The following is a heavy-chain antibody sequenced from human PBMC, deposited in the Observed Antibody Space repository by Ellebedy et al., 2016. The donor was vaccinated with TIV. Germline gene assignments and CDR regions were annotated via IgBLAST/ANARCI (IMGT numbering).Heavy chain of an antibody. D-gene: IGHD6-6*01. CDR2: IYSGVST. CDR3: ARRPNYYGMDV. CDR1: GFTVSSNY. V-gene: IGHV3-53*01. Sequence: PGGSLRLSCAASGFTVSSNYMSWVRQAPGKGLEWVSVIYSGVSTYYADSVKGRFTISRDSSKNTLYLQMNSLRAEDTAVYYCARRPNYYGMDVWGQGTTVTVSS. J-gene: IGHJ6*02.